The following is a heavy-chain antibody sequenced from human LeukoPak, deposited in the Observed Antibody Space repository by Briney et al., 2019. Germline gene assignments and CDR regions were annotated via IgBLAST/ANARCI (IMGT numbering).Heavy chain of an antibody. CDR3: ARTNWNPGDY. J-gene: IGHJ4*02. CDR1: GFSISTNYY. D-gene: IGHD1-1*01. V-gene: IGHV4-38-2*02. Sequence: SEALSLTCTVSGFSISTNYYWGWTRQPPGRGLEWIGSIHHSGNTYHNPSLRSRVIMSIDTSNNQFSLRLSSVTAADTAVYFCARTNWNPGDYWGQGMLVTVSS. CDR2: IHHSGNT.